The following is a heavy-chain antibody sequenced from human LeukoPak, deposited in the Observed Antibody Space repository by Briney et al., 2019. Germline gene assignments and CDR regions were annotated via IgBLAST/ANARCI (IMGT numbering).Heavy chain of an antibody. D-gene: IGHD3-3*01. CDR2: INHSGST. J-gene: IGHJ4*02. Sequence: SETLSLTCAVYGGSFRGYYWSWIRQPPGKGLEWIGEINHSGSTNYNPSLKSRVTISVDTSKNQFSLKLSSVTAADTAVYYCARPGGSGYLDYWGQGTLVTPSS. CDR1: GGSFRGYY. V-gene: IGHV4-34*01. CDR3: ARPGGSGYLDY.